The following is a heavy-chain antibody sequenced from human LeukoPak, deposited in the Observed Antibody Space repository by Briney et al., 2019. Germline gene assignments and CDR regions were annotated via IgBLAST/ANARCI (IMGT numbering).Heavy chain of an antibody. CDR3: AKISTVTDNFGH. CDR2: IAGDGSST. Sequence: GGSLRLSCAASGFTFRGYAMTWVRQAPGKGLEWVSGIAGDGSSTFYADSVKGRFTISRDNFENTLYLQMNSLRAEDTAVYFCAKISTVTDNFGHWGQGTLVTVSS. J-gene: IGHJ4*02. V-gene: IGHV3-23*01. CDR1: GFTFRGYA. D-gene: IGHD4-17*01.